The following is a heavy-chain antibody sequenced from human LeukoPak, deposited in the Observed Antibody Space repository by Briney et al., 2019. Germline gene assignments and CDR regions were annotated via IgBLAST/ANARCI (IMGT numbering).Heavy chain of an antibody. CDR3: ARVLLTMIVVVKDRYLDY. CDR2: INPNSGGT. V-gene: IGHV1-2*02. D-gene: IGHD3-22*01. Sequence: ASVKVSCKASGYTFTGYYMHWVRQAPGQGLEWMGWINPNSGGTNYAQKFQGRVTMTRDTSISTAYMELSRLRSDDTAVYYCARVLLTMIVVVKDRYLDYWGQGTLVTVSS. CDR1: GYTFTGYY. J-gene: IGHJ4*02.